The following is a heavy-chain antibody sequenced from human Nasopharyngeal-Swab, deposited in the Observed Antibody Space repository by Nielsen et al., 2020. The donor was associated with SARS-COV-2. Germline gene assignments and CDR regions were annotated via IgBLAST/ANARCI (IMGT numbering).Heavy chain of an antibody. V-gene: IGHV1-69*01. CDR2: IIPIFGTA. Sequence: WVRQAPGQGLEWMGGIIPIFGTANYAQKFRGRVTITADESTSTAYMELSSLRSEDTAVYYCASLAGDPDYWGQGTLVTVSS. D-gene: IGHD6-19*01. CDR3: ASLAGDPDY. J-gene: IGHJ4*02.